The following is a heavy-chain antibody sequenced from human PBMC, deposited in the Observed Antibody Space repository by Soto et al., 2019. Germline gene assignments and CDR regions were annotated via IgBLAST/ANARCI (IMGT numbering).Heavy chain of an antibody. V-gene: IGHV3-33*03. CDR3: ENRITVFGLLIPPFDP. Sequence: GGSLRLSIMASGFTFNTYGMFWVRQAPGTWLEWVAGIWYDGSYRYYVDSVKGRFTVSRDTSKNQFSLRLSSVTAADTDIYYCENRITVFGLLIPPFDPWGQGTQVPVSS. J-gene: IGHJ5*02. D-gene: IGHD3-3*01. CDR2: IWYDGSYR. CDR1: GFTFNTYG.